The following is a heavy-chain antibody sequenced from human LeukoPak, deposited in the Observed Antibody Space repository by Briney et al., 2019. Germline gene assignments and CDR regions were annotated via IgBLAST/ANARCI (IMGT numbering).Heavy chain of an antibody. CDR3: ARDTTTVTTDYYYGMDV. V-gene: IGHV7-4-1*02. CDR1: GYTFTSYA. Sequence: ASVKVSCKASGYTFTSYAMNWVRQAPGQGLEWMGWINTNTGNPTYAQGFTGRFVFSLDTSVSTAYLRISSLKAEDTAVYYCARDTTTVTTDYYYGMDVWGQGTTVTVSS. J-gene: IGHJ6*02. CDR2: INTNTGNP. D-gene: IGHD4-11*01.